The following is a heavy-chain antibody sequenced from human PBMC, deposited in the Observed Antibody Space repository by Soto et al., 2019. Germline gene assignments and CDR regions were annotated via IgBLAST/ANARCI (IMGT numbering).Heavy chain of an antibody. D-gene: IGHD1-1*01. CDR1: GGSFSGYY. J-gene: IGHJ6*02. CDR3: ARGGRGYYYYYGMDV. Sequence: QVQLQQWGAGLLKPSETLSLTCAVYGGSFSGYYWSWIRQPPGKGLEWIGEINHSGSTNYNPSLKIRGTISVDTSKNQFSLKLSSVTAADTAVYYCARGGRGYYYYYGMDVWGQGTTVTVSS. V-gene: IGHV4-34*01. CDR2: INHSGST.